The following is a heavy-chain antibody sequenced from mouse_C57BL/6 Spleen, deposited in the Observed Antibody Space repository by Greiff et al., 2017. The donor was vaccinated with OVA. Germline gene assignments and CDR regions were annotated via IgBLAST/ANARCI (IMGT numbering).Heavy chain of an antibody. CDR1: GFTFTDYY. J-gene: IGHJ3*01. D-gene: IGHD2-5*01. V-gene: IGHV1-36*01. CDR3: ARGTYYSNYEAWFAY. Sequence: EVKLVESGPVLVKPGPSVKISCKASGFTFTDYYMHWVKQSHGKSLEWIGLVYPYNGGTSYNQKFKGKATLTVDTSSSTAYMELNSLTSEDSAVYDCARGTYYSNYEAWFAYWGQGTLVTVSA. CDR2: VYPYNGGT.